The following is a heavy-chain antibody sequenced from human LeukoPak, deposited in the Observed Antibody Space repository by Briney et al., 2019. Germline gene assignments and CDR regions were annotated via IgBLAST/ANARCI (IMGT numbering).Heavy chain of an antibody. CDR2: IRYDGSKK. Sequence: GGSLRLSCAAAGFTFSGYGMHWVRQAPGKGLEWVAFIRYDGSKKYYADSVKGRFTIARDNSKTTLYLQMNSLRAEDTAVYYCAKEGEGTSYYYYYYKDVWGKGTTVTVSS. V-gene: IGHV3-30*02. CDR3: AKEGEGTSYYYYYYKDV. CDR1: GFTFSGYG. D-gene: IGHD1-14*01. J-gene: IGHJ6*03.